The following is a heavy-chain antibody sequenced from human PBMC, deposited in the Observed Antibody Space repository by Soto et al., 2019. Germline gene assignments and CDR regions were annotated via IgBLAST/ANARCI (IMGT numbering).Heavy chain of an antibody. CDR1: GFTFSDYY. D-gene: IGHD2-15*01. J-gene: IGHJ6*02. Sequence: GGPLRLSCAASGFTFSDYYMSWIRQAPGKGLEWVSYISSSGSTIYYADSVKGRFTISRDNAKNSLYLQMNSLRAEDTAVYYCARELSFVVAAATTRSDYYYYGMDVWGQGTTVTVSS. CDR3: ARELSFVVAAATTRSDYYYYGMDV. CDR2: ISSSGSTI. V-gene: IGHV3-11*01.